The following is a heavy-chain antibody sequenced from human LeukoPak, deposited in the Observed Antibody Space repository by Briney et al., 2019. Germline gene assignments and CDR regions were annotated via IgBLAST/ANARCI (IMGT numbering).Heavy chain of an antibody. Sequence: GGSLRLSCAASGFTFSSYAMPWVRQAPGKGLEGVAVISYDGSNKYYADSVKGRFTISRDNSKNTLYLQMNSLRAEDTAVYYCARDRYGDYGDFDYWGQGTLVTVSS. CDR3: ARDRYGDYGDFDY. D-gene: IGHD4-17*01. V-gene: IGHV3-30*04. CDR2: ISYDGSNK. J-gene: IGHJ4*02. CDR1: GFTFSSYA.